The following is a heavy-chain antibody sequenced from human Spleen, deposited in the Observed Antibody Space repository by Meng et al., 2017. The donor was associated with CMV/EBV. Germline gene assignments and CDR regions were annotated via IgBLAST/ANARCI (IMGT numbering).Heavy chain of an antibody. J-gene: IGHJ4*02. CDR3: ARGVQYYYGSGSPSFKY. Sequence: SISSGNYFWTWLRPHPGKGLEWIGYYYYSGNTYYNPSLKSRVIISVDTSKNQFSLRLNSVTAADTAVYYCARGVQYYYGSGSPSFKYWGQGTLVTVSS. CDR2: YYYSGNT. CDR1: SISSGNYF. V-gene: IGHV4-31*02. D-gene: IGHD3-10*01.